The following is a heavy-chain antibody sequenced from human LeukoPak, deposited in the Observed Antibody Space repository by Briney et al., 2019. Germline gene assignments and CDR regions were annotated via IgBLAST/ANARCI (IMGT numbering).Heavy chain of an antibody. V-gene: IGHV3-23*01. CDR3: AKDRLLWFGDLWFDP. D-gene: IGHD3-10*01. CDR1: GFTFSSYG. J-gene: IGHJ5*02. Sequence: GGSLRLSCAASGFTFSSYGMSWVRQAPGKGLEWVSAISGSGGSTYYADSVKGRFTISRDNSKNTLYLQVNSLRAEDTAVYYCAKDRLLWFGDLWFDPWGQGTLVTVSS. CDR2: ISGSGGST.